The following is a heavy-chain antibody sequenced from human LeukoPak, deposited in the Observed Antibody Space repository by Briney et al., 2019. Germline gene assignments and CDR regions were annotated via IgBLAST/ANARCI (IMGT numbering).Heavy chain of an antibody. CDR3: ARAAGPYSGSYAFLDY. J-gene: IGHJ4*02. Sequence: GGSLRLSCAASGFIFDDYGMSWVRQAPGKGLEWVANIKQDGSEKYYVDSVKGRFTISRDNAKNSLYLQMNSLRAEDTAVYYCARAAGPYSGSYAFLDYWGQGTLVTVSS. CDR2: IKQDGSEK. V-gene: IGHV3-7*01. CDR1: GFIFDDYG. D-gene: IGHD1-26*01.